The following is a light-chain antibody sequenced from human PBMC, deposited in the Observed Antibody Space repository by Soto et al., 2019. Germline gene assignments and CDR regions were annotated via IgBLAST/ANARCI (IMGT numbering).Light chain of an antibody. Sequence: EIVLTQSPGTLSLSPGETATLSCRASQSVSSNNLAWYQQRPGQAPSVLIYGESTRATGIPDRFSGSGSGKEFTLTISRLEAEDFAVYYCQQYGGSPLTFGPGTKVEI. CDR3: QQYGGSPLT. J-gene: IGKJ3*01. CDR2: GES. CDR1: QSVSSNN. V-gene: IGKV3-20*01.